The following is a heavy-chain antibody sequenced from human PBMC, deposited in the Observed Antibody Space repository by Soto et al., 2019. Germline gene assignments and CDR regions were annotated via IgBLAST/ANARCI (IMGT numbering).Heavy chain of an antibody. CDR3: AREQATAKPEGVDF. CDR2: INPNSGGT. D-gene: IGHD1-1*01. V-gene: IGHV1-2*02. J-gene: IGHJ4*02. CDR1: GYTFSDYY. Sequence: ASVKVSCKASGYTFSDYYIHWVRQAPGQGLEWMGWINPNSGGTKYAPKFQGGVTMTRDTSITTAYMELSRLRSGDTAVYYCAREQATAKPEGVDFWGQGTLVTVSP.